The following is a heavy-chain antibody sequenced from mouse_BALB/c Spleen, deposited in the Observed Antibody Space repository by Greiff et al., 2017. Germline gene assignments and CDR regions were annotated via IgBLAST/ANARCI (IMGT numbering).Heavy chain of an antibody. CDR2: INSNGGST. V-gene: IGHV5-6-3*01. Sequence: EVKLVESGGGLVQPGGSLKLSCAASGFTFSSYGMSWVRQTPDKRLELVATINSNGGSTYYPDSVKGRFTISRDNAKNTLYLQMSSLKSEDTAMYYCARAIPDAMDYWGQGTSVTVSA. J-gene: IGHJ4*01. CDR3: ARAIPDAMDY. CDR1: GFTFSSYG.